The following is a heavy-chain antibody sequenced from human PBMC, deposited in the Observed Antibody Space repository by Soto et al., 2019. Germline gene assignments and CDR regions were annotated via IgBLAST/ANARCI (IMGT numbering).Heavy chain of an antibody. Sequence: SETLSLTCTVSGASMNSANEYWAWIRQHAGKGLEWLGHIHYSGSTYYNPSLKSRLTISVDTSKTQFSLTLSSVTAADTAVYYCARDRRVLERRGGYYYYVMDVWGQGTTVTVSS. CDR3: ARDRRVLERRGGYYYYVMDV. V-gene: IGHV4-31*03. CDR2: IHYSGST. CDR1: GASMNSANEY. D-gene: IGHD1-1*01. J-gene: IGHJ6*02.